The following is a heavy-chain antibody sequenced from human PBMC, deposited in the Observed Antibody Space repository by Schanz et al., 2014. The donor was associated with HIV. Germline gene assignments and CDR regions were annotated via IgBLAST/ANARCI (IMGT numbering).Heavy chain of an antibody. V-gene: IGHV3-23*01. CDR2: ISGGGGDT. J-gene: IGHJ4*02. Sequence: EVQLMDSGGGLVRPGGSLRLSCAASGLTFSNYAMSWVRQAPGKGLEWVSGISGGGGDTYYADSVKGRFTISRDNSKNTLYLQMNSLRAEDTAVYYCANEEVPNDYWGQGTLVTVSS. CDR3: ANEEVPNDY. CDR1: GLTFSNYA.